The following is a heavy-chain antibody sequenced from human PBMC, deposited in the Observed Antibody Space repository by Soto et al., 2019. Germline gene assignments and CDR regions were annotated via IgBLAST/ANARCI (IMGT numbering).Heavy chain of an antibody. Sequence: PSETLSLTCTVSGGSISSSSYYWGWIRQPPGKGLEWIGSIYYSGSTYYNPSLKSRVTISVDTSKNQFSLKLSSVTAADTAAYYCARLIAAANLLDPWGQGTLVTVSS. D-gene: IGHD6-13*01. V-gene: IGHV4-39*01. CDR3: ARLIAAANLLDP. CDR1: GGSISSSSYY. CDR2: IYYSGST. J-gene: IGHJ5*02.